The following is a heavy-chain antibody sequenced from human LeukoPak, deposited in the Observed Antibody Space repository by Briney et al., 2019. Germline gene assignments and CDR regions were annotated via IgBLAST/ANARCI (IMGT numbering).Heavy chain of an antibody. CDR1: GGSVSSGSYY. V-gene: IGHV4-61*01. CDR3: ASLRSDSSGYYNFRIDY. CDR2: IYYSGST. Sequence: PSETLSLTCTVSGGSVSSGSYYWSWIRQPPGKGLEWIVYIYYSGSTNYNPSLKSRVTISVDTSKNQFSLKLSSVTAADTAVYYCASLRSDSSGYYNFRIDYWGQGTLVTVSS. J-gene: IGHJ4*02. D-gene: IGHD3-22*01.